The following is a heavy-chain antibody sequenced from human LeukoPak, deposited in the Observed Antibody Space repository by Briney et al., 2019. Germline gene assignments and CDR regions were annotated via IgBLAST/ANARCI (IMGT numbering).Heavy chain of an antibody. CDR2: ISSSSSTI. CDR3: AKDRTDRGY. D-gene: IGHD2-8*02. V-gene: IGHV3-48*01. Sequence: PGGSLRLSCAASGFTFSSYSMNWVRQAPGKGLEWVSYISSSSSTIYYADSVKGRFTISRDNSKNTLYLQMNSLSAEDTAVYYCAKDRTDRGYWGQGTLVTVSS. CDR1: GFTFSSYS. J-gene: IGHJ4*02.